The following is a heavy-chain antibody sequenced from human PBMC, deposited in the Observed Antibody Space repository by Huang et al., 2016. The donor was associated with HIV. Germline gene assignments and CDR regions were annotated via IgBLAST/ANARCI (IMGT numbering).Heavy chain of an antibody. J-gene: IGHJ6*02. D-gene: IGHD3-16*02. CDR1: GFTFSSYG. CDR3: AKLIMITFGGVIVPDYYGMDV. CDR2: RSDEGSNT. V-gene: IGHV3-30*18. Sequence: QVQLVESGGGVVQPGRSLRLSCAASGFTFSSYGMHWVRQAPGKGLEVVAGRSDEGSNTYYADTVKGRFTITRDNSKNTLYLQMNSLGAEDTAVYYCAKLIMITFGGVIVPDYYGMDVWGQGTTVTVSS.